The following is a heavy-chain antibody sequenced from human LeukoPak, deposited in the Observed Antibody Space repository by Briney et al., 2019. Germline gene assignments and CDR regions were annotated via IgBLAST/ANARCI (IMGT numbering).Heavy chain of an antibody. CDR1: GFTFSSYA. CDR2: ISYDGSNK. J-gene: IGHJ4*02. CDR3: VRDREAPTVTTLPVY. Sequence: PGRSLRLSCAASGFTFSSYAMHWVRQAPGKGLEWVAVISYDGSNKYYADSVKGRFTISRDNSKNTLYLQMNSLRAEDTAVYYCVRDREAPTVTTLPVYWGQGTLVTVSS. D-gene: IGHD4-17*01. V-gene: IGHV3-30-3*01.